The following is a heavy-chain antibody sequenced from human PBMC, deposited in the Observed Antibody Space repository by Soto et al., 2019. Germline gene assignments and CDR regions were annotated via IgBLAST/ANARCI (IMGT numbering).Heavy chain of an antibody. CDR2: ISGSGGST. CDR3: AKGVDTAMVYYYYYGMDV. J-gene: IGHJ6*02. D-gene: IGHD5-18*01. V-gene: IGHV3-23*01. CDR1: GFTFSSYA. Sequence: EVQLLESGGGLVQPGGSLRLSCAASGFTFSSYAMSWVRQAPGKGLEWVSAISGSGGSTYYPDSVKGRFTISRDNSKNTLYLQMNSLRAEDTAVYYCAKGVDTAMVYYYYYGMDVWGQGTTVTVSS.